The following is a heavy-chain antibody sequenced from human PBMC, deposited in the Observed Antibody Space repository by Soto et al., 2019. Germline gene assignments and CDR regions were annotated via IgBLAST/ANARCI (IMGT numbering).Heavy chain of an antibody. J-gene: IGHJ3*02. CDR2: ISAYNGNT. CDR1: GYTFTSYG. D-gene: IGHD6-6*01. CDR3: ARTEYSSSSGDAFDI. V-gene: IGHV1-18*01. Sequence: PSVKVSCKASGYTFTSYGISWVRQAPGQGLEWMGWISAYNGNTNYAQKLQGRVTMTTDTSTSTAYMELRSLRSDDTAVYYCARTEYSSSSGDAFDIWGQGTMVTVSS.